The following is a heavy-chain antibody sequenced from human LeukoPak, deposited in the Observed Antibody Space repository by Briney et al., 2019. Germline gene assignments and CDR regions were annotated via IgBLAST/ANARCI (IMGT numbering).Heavy chain of an antibody. CDR3: ARDLSGTYSFDY. CDR2: VASKGERT. Sequence: QPGGSPRLSCAASGFTFSSYTMHWVRQAPGKGLEYVSSVASKGERTYYANSVKGRFTISRDNSKNTLYLQMGSLRAEDMAVYYCARDLSGTYSFDYWGPGTLVTVSS. J-gene: IGHJ4*02. D-gene: IGHD1-26*01. CDR1: GFTFSSYT. V-gene: IGHV3-64*01.